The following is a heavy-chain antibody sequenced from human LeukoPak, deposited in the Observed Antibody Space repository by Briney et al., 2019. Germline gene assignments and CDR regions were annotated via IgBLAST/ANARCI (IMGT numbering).Heavy chain of an antibody. V-gene: IGHV1-2*02. CDR2: INPNRGAT. CDR1: GYTFAGSS. Sequence: ASVKVSCKASGYTFAGSSIHWVRQAPGQGLEWMGWINPNRGATIYTQKFQGRVTMARDTSISTAYMELSRLRSDDTAVYYCARAGDPYDYVWGSYRPYYFDYWGQGTLVTVSS. D-gene: IGHD3-16*02. CDR3: ARAGDPYDYVWGSYRPYYFDY. J-gene: IGHJ4*02.